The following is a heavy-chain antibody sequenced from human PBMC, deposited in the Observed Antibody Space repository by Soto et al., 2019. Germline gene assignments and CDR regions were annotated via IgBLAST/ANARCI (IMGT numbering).Heavy chain of an antibody. J-gene: IGHJ5*02. V-gene: IGHV1-18*01. CDR1: GYTFTSYG. CDR2: ISGYDGNT. Sequence: ASVKVSCKASGYTFTSYGISWVRQAPGQGLEWVGWISGYDGNTDYAHKFRGRVTMTTDTSTSTAYMDLRSLRSDDTAVYYCARHNSQWTNRFAPWGQGTPVTVYS. D-gene: IGHD1-1*01. CDR3: ARHNSQWTNRFAP.